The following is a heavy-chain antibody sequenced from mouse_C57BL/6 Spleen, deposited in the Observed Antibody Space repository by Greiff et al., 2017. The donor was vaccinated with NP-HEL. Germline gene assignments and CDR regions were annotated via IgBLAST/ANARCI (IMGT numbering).Heavy chain of an antibody. CDR2: IYPGDGDT. Sequence: VKLQQSGPELVKPGASVKISCKASGYAFSSSWMNWVKPRPGKGLEWIGRIYPGDGDTNYNGKFKGKATLTADKSSSTAYMQLSSLTSEDSAVYFCARGERYFDYWGQGTTLTVSS. CDR3: ARGERYFDY. CDR1: GYAFSSSW. J-gene: IGHJ2*01. V-gene: IGHV1-82*01.